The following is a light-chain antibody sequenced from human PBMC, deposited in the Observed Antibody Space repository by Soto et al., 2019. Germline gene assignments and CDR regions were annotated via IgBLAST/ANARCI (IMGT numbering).Light chain of an antibody. Sequence: EIVLTQSPATLSLSPGERATLSCRASQSVSSYLAWYQKKPGQAPRLLIYDASSRATGIPDRFSGGGSGTDFNLTISRLEPEDFAVYYCQQFSSYTLTFGGGTKLDIK. J-gene: IGKJ4*01. V-gene: IGKV3-20*01. CDR2: DAS. CDR3: QQFSSYTLT. CDR1: QSVSSY.